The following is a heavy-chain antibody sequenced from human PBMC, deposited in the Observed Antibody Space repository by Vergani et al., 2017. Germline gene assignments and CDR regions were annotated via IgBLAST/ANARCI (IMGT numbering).Heavy chain of an antibody. CDR2: IIPIFGTA. J-gene: IGHJ3*02. Sequence: QVQLVQSGAEVKKPGSSVKVSCKASGGTFSSYAISWVRQAPGKGLEWMGGIIPIFGTANYAQKFQGRVTITADESTSTAYMELSSLRSEDTAVYYCAREGVGVTGSRGAFDIWGQGTMVTVSS. CDR3: AREGVGVTGSRGAFDI. CDR1: GGTFSSYA. V-gene: IGHV1-69*01. D-gene: IGHD3-22*01.